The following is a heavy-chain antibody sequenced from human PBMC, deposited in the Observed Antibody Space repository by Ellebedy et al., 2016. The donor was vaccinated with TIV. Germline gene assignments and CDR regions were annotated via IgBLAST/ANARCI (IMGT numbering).Heavy chain of an antibody. D-gene: IGHD2-2*01. CDR2: ISAGGYGT. CDR1: GFHFSMYA. V-gene: IGHV3-23*01. Sequence: GESLKISCATSGFHFSMYAMTWVRQAPGKGLEWVSGISAGGYGTYYAESLRGRFTISRDNSKNTLYLQMNSPRVEDTAVYYCTKGGDNTIWYGGEDVWGQGTTVTVSS. J-gene: IGHJ6*02. CDR3: TKGGDNTIWYGGEDV.